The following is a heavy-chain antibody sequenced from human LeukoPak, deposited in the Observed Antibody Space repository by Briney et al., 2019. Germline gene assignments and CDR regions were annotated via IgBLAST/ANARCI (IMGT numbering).Heavy chain of an antibody. CDR1: EYTFTTYD. J-gene: IGHJ3*02. CDR3: ARNYLGLGI. D-gene: IGHD5-24*01. CDR2: MNTNSGHT. V-gene: IGHV1-8*03. Sequence: ASVKVSCKASEYTFTTYDIIWVRQATGQGLEWMGWMNTNSGHTVYAQKFQGRVTLTRDTSISTAYMELTSLTSEDTAFYYCARNYLGLGIWGQGTMVTVSS.